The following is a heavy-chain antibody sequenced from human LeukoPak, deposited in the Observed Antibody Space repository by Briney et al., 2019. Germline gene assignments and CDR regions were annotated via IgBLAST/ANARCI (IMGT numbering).Heavy chain of an antibody. Sequence: ASVKVSCKASGYTFTSYYTHWVRQAPGQGLEWMGIINPSGGSTSYAQKFQGRVTMTRDTSTSTVYMELSSLRSEDTAVYYCAKSTYSSGSFDYWGQGTLVTVSS. CDR1: GYTFTSYY. V-gene: IGHV1-46*01. CDR3: AKSTYSSGSFDY. D-gene: IGHD6-19*01. CDR2: INPSGGST. J-gene: IGHJ4*02.